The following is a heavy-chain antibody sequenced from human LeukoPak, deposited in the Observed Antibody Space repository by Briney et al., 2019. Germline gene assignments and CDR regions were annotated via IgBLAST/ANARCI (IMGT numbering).Heavy chain of an antibody. CDR1: GYSISSGYY. J-gene: IGHJ6*03. CDR3: ASGAYTYYYMDV. V-gene: IGHV4-61*01. Sequence: SETLSLTCTVSGYSISSGYYGSWIRQPPGKGLEWIGYFYYSGSTNYNPSLKSRVTISVDTSKNQFSLKLSSVTAADTAVYYCASGAYTYYYMDVWGKGATVTISS. CDR2: FYYSGST. D-gene: IGHD3-10*01.